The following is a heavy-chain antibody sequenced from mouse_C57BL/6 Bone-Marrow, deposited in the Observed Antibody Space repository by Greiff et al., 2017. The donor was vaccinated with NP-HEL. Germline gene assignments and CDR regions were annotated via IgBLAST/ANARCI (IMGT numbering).Heavy chain of an antibody. J-gene: IGHJ4*01. Sequence: VQLQQSDAELVKPGASVKISCKVSGYTFTDYTIHWMKQRPEQGLEWIGYIYPRDGSTKYNEKFKGKATLTADKSSSTAYMQLNSLTSEDSAVYFCARFRDGRLYYYAMDYWGQGTSVTVSS. CDR2: IYPRDGST. CDR1: GYTFTDYT. CDR3: ARFRDGRLYYYAMDY. V-gene: IGHV1-78*01. D-gene: IGHD1-1*01.